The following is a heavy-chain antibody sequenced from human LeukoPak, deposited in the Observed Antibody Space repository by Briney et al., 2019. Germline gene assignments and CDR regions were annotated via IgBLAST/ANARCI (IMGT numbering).Heavy chain of an antibody. D-gene: IGHD5-18*01. CDR1: GYSFTSYW. CDR2: IYPGDSDT. J-gene: IGHJ5*02. V-gene: IGHV5-51*01. Sequence: GESLKISCKGSGYSFTSYWIGWVRQMPGKGLEWMGIIYPGDSDTRYSPSFQGQVTISADKSISTAYLQWSSLKASDTAMYYCARGGYSYASTGFSSWFDPWGQGTLVTVSS. CDR3: ARGGYSYASTGFSSWFDP.